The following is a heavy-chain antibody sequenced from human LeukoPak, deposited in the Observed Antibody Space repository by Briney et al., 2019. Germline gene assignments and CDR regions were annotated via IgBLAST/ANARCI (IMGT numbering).Heavy chain of an antibody. D-gene: IGHD3-10*01. V-gene: IGHV3-49*03. CDR1: GSTFSDYY. CDR2: IRSKAYGGTT. CDR3: TRGGVRGVTPTDY. Sequence: PGGSLRLSCAASGSTFSDYYMTWIRQAPGKGLEWIGFIRSKAYGGTTEYAASVKGRFTISRDDSKSIAYLQMNSLKTEDTAVYYCTRGGVRGVTPTDYWGQGTLVTVSS. J-gene: IGHJ4*02.